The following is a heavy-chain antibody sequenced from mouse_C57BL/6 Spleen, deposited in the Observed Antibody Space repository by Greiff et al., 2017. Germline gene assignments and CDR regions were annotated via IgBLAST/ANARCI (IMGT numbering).Heavy chain of an antibody. CDR1: GYTFTEYT. Sequence: QVQLQPSGAELVKPGASVKLSCKASGYTFTEYTIHWVKQRSGQGLEWFGWFYPGSGSIKYNEKFKDKATLTADKSSSTVYMELSRWTSEDSAVYVCARHEEEGYDYGWSWFAYWGQGTLVTVSA. J-gene: IGHJ3*01. V-gene: IGHV1-62-2*01. CDR2: FYPGSGSI. D-gene: IGHD2-4*01. CDR3: ARHEEEGYDYGWSWFAY.